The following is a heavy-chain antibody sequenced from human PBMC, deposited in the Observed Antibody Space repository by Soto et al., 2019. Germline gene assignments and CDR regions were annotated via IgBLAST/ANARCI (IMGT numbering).Heavy chain of an antibody. CDR2: IRDGETT. CDR1: SAYFTTGGPY. V-gene: IGHV4-31*03. D-gene: IGHD4-4*01. Sequence: PSETLSLTCTVTSAYFTTGGPYWSWLRQHTVKGLEWIGSIRDGETTYYNPSLKSRVNMSMDTSKRQLSLDMRSLTVADTAIYFCARGRDYSKTAYWGQGTLVTVSA. J-gene: IGHJ4*02. CDR3: ARGRDYSKTAY.